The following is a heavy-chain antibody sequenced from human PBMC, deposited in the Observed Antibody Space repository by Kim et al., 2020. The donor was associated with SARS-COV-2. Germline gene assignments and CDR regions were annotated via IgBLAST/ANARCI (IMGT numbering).Heavy chain of an antibody. Sequence: GGSLRLSCAASGFTFSSYSMNWVRQAPGKGLEWVSSISSSSSYIYYADSVKGRFTISRDNAKNSLYLQMNSLRAEDTAVYYCARDGGAGYSSSWYGLGYWGQGTLVTVSS. V-gene: IGHV3-21*01. J-gene: IGHJ4*02. CDR1: GFTFSSYS. CDR2: ISSSSSYI. D-gene: IGHD6-13*01. CDR3: ARDGGAGYSSSWYGLGY.